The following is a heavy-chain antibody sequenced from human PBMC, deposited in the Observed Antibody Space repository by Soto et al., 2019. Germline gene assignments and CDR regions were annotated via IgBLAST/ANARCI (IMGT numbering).Heavy chain of an antibody. CDR2: INHSGST. Sequence: SETLSLTCAVYGGSFSGYYWSWIRQPPGKGLEWIGEINHSGSTNYNPSLKSRVTISVDTSKNQFSLKLSSVTAADTAVYYYARIRSGSYGYYYYYYGMDVWGQGTTVTVSS. CDR3: ARIRSGSYGYYYYYYGMDV. V-gene: IGHV4-34*01. D-gene: IGHD3-10*01. CDR1: GGSFSGYY. J-gene: IGHJ6*02.